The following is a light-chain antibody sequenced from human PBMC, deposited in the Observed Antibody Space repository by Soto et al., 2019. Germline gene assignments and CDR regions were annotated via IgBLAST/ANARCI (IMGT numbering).Light chain of an antibody. Sequence: QSALTQPASVSGSPGQSITISCTGTSSDVGGYNYVSWYQQYPGKAPKLLISEVNERPAGVPDRFSGSKSDNTASLTVSGLQTEDEADYYCSSYAGSNNLIFGGGTQLTVL. CDR2: EVN. CDR1: SSDVGGYNY. CDR3: SSYAGSNNLI. V-gene: IGLV2-8*01. J-gene: IGLJ2*01.